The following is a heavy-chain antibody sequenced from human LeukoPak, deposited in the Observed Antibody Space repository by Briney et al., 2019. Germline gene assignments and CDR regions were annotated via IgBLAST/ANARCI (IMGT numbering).Heavy chain of an antibody. J-gene: IGHJ5*02. D-gene: IGHD1-26*01. CDR3: ARGASSNWFDP. CDR1: GYTFTAYY. CDR2: INPNSGGT. Sequence: ASVKVSCKASGYTFTAYYMHWLRQAPGQGLEWVGWINPNSGGTNSAQNFQGRVTMTRDTSISTAYMELSSLRSDDTAVYYCARGASSNWFDPWGQGTLVTVSS. V-gene: IGHV1-2*02.